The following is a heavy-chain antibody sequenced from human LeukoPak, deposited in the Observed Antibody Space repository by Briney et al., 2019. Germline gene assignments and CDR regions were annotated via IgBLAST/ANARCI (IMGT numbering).Heavy chain of an antibody. CDR3: VRESIGFDY. D-gene: IGHD2-15*01. CDR1: GFNFSTYN. Sequence: GGSLRLSCAASGFNFSTYNVNWVRQAPGKGLDWVSYISSSSRTRYYADSMKGRFTISRDNAKDSLYLQMNSLRAEDTAVYYCVRESIGFDYWGQGTLVTVSS. V-gene: IGHV3-48*04. CDR2: ISSSSRTR. J-gene: IGHJ4*02.